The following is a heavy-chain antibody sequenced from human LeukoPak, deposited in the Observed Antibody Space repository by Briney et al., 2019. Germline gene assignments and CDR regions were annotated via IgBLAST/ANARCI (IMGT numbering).Heavy chain of an antibody. D-gene: IGHD3-3*01. CDR2: ISSSGNTI. CDR3: AKRNDFWSGYYLS. V-gene: IGHV3-11*01. J-gene: IGHJ5*02. Sequence: PGGSLRLSCAASGFTFSDYYMSWIRQAPGKGLEWISYISSSGNTIFYADSVKGRFTISRDNAKNSLFLQMNGLRAEDTAVYYCAKRNDFWSGYYLSWGQGTLVTVSS. CDR1: GFTFSDYY.